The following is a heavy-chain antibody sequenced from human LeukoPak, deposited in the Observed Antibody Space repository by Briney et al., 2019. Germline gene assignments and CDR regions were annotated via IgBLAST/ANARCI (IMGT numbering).Heavy chain of an antibody. D-gene: IGHD3-3*01. V-gene: IGHV3-30-3*01. CDR3: ARDRDTTIFGVPFYYYYGMDV. CDR2: ISYDGSNK. Sequence: GGSLRLSCAASGFTFSSYAMHWVRQAPGKGLEWVAVISYDGSNKYYADSVKGRFTISRDNSKNTLYLQMNSLRSEDTAVYYCARDRDTTIFGVPFYYYYGMDVWGQGTTVTVSS. CDR1: GFTFSSYA. J-gene: IGHJ6*02.